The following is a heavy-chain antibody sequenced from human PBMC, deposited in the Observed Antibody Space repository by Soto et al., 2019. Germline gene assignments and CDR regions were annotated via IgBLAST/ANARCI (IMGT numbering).Heavy chain of an antibody. CDR1: GYTFTSYD. CDR2: MNPNSGNT. D-gene: IGHD3-3*01. CDR3: ARALLRSDFWSGLGYYYYGMDV. Sequence: ASVKVSCKASGYTFTSYDINWVRQATGQGLEWMGWMNPNSGNTGYAQKFQGRVTMTRNTSISTAYMELSSLRSEDTAVYYCARALLRSDFWSGLGYYYYGMDVWGQGTTVTVSS. V-gene: IGHV1-8*01. J-gene: IGHJ6*02.